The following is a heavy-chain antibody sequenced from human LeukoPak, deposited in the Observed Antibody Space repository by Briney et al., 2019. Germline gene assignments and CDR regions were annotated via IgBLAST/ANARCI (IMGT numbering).Heavy chain of an antibody. CDR2: IYPGNSDT. J-gene: IGHJ3*02. CDR1: GYNFASYW. Sequence: GESLKISCKGSGYNFASYWIGWVRQMPGKGLEWMGIIYPGNSDTRYSPSFQGQVTISADKSISTAYLQWSSLKASDTAMYYCARSPGRGVPADDAFDIWGQGTMVTVSS. CDR3: ARSPGRGVPADDAFDI. D-gene: IGHD2-2*01. V-gene: IGHV5-51*01.